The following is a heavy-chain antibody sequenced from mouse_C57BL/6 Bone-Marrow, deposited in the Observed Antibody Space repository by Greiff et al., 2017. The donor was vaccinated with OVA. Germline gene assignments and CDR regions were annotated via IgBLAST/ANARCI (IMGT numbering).Heavy chain of an antibody. V-gene: IGHV1-82*01. J-gene: IGHJ3*01. D-gene: IGHD2-4*01. CDR3: ARGVYDYDAFAY. Sequence: VQLQQSGPELVKPGASVKISCKASGYAFSSSWMNWVKQRPGKGLERIGRIYPGDGDTNYNGKFKGKATLTADKSSSTAYMQLSSLTSEDSAVYFCARGVYDYDAFAYWGQGTLVTVSA. CDR2: IYPGDGDT. CDR1: GYAFSSSW.